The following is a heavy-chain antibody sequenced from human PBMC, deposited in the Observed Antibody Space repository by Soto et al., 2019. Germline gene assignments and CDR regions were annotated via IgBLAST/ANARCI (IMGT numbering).Heavy chain of an antibody. Sequence: QVQLVESGGGVVQPGRSLRLSRAASGFTFSSYAMHWVRQAPGKGLEWVAVISYDGSNKYYADSVKGRFTISRDNSKNTLYLQMNSLSAEDTAVYYCARGGAFDYGGSYGMDVWGQGTTVTVSS. CDR3: ARGGAFDYGGSYGMDV. D-gene: IGHD4-17*01. J-gene: IGHJ6*02. CDR2: ISYDGSNK. CDR1: GFTFSSYA. V-gene: IGHV3-30-3*01.